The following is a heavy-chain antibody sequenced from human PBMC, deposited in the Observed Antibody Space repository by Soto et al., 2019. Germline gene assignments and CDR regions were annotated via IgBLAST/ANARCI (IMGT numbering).Heavy chain of an antibody. D-gene: IGHD2-21*02. CDR2: IYTSGST. CDR3: ARESTVVTLRTFDI. CDR1: GGSISSYF. J-gene: IGHJ3*02. V-gene: IGHV4-4*07. Sequence: LDTLYLTCTVSGGSISSYFCSWIGQPAGKGLEWIGRIYTSGSTNYNPSLKSRVTMSVDTSKNQFSLKLSSVTAADTAVYYCARESTVVTLRTFDIWGQGTMVT.